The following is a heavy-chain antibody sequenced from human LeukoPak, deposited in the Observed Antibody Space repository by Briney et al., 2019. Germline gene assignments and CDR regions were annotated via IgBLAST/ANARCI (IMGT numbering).Heavy chain of an antibody. J-gene: IGHJ4*02. CDR2: IYYSGST. CDR3: ARAYDFWSGYYFDY. V-gene: IGHV4-59*01. Sequence: SETLSLTCTVSGGSISSYYWSWIRQPPGKGLEWIGYIYYSGSTNNNPSLKSRVTISVDTSKNQFSLKLSSVTAADTAVYYCARAYDFWSGYYFDYWGQGTLDTVSS. D-gene: IGHD3-3*01. CDR1: GGSISSYY.